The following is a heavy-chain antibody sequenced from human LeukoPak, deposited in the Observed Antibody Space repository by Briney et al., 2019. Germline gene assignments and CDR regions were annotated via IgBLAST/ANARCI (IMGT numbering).Heavy chain of an antibody. V-gene: IGHV1-69*13. J-gene: IGHJ4*02. D-gene: IGHD3-3*01. CDR2: IIPIFGTA. Sequence: SVKVPCKASGGTFSSYAISWVRQAPGQGLEWMGGIIPIFGTANYAQKFQGRVTITADESTSTAYMELSSLRSEDTAVYYCARETIFGVVQGYFDYWGQGTLVTVSS. CDR3: ARETIFGVVQGYFDY. CDR1: GGTFSSYA.